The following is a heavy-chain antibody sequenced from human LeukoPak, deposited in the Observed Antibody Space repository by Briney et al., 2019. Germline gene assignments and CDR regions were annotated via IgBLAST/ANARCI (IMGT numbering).Heavy chain of an antibody. CDR3: ATDFYDTT. CDR2: IRSNSDGGTI. J-gene: IGHJ5*02. CDR1: GFTFSSYY. D-gene: IGHD3-22*01. Sequence: PGGSLRLSCAASGFTFSSYYMSWVRQAPGKGLGWVGRIRSNSDGGTIDYAAPVKGRFALSRDDSKNTLYLQMNSLQTEDTAVYYCATDFYDTTWGQGTLVTVSS. V-gene: IGHV3-15*01.